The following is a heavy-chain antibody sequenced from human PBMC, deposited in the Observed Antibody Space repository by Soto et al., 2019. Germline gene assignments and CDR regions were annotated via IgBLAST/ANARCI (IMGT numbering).Heavy chain of an antibody. Sequence: GSGPTLVNPTQTLTLTCTFSGFSLSTSGVGVGWIRQPPGKAMEWLALIYWDDDKRYSPSLKSRLTITKDTSKNQVVLTMTNMDPVDTATYYCAHRLVGATMVRGGGNNWFDPWGQGTLVTVSS. CDR2: IYWDDDK. V-gene: IGHV2-5*02. J-gene: IGHJ5*02. CDR3: AHRLVGATMVRGGGNNWFDP. CDR1: GFSLSTSGVG. D-gene: IGHD3-10*01.